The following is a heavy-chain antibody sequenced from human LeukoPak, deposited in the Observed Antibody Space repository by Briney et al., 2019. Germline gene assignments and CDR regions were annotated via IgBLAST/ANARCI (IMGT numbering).Heavy chain of an antibody. V-gene: IGHV1-69*04. D-gene: IGHD2-15*01. CDR2: IIPILGIA. Sequence: SVKVSCKASGGTFSSYAISWVRQAPGQGLEWMGRIIPILGIANYAQKFQGRVTITADKSTSTAYMELSSLRSEDTAVYYCARGYCSGGSCYFGGLVDWGQGTLVTVSS. CDR3: ARGYCSGGSCYFGGLVD. J-gene: IGHJ4*02. CDR1: GGTFSSYA.